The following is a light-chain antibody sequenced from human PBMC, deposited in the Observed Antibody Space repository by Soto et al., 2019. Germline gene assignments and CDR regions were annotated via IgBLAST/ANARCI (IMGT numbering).Light chain of an antibody. V-gene: IGKV3-15*01. Sequence: EPVMSHSPDTLSVSLGARATLSGRARQYVRTNLAWYQQNAGQAPRLLIYGASTRATGIPARFSGSGSGTDFTLTISSLEPEDFAVYYCQPYGNFIPITFGQRTRLEIK. CDR3: QPYGNFIPIT. J-gene: IGKJ5*01. CDR2: GAS. CDR1: QYVRTN.